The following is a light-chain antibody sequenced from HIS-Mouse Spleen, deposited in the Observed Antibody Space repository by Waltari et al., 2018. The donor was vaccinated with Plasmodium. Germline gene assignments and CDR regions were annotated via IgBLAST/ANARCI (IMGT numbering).Light chain of an antibody. CDR1: QSICSS. J-gene: IGKJ2*01. CDR3: QQYGSSPPYT. CDR2: YAS. V-gene: IGKV6-21*01. Sequence: EIVLTQSPDFQSVTPKEKVTITCRASQSICSSLHWYQQKPDQSPKLLIKYASQSFSGVPSRFSGSGSGTDFTLTIRRLEPEDFAVYYCQQYGSSPPYTFGQGTKLEIK.